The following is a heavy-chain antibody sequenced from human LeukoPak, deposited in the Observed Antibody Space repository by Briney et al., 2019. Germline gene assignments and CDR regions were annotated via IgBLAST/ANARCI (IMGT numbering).Heavy chain of an antibody. J-gene: IGHJ6*02. CDR2: ISGSGGST. CDR1: GFTFSSYA. V-gene: IGHV3-23*01. CDR3: ARESGYSSGWYQGYYYGMDV. D-gene: IGHD6-19*01. Sequence: PGGSLRLSCAASGFTFSSYAMSWVRQAPGKGLEWVSAISGSGGSTYYADSVKGRFTISRDNSKNTLYLQMNSLRAEDTAVYYCARESGYSSGWYQGYYYGMDVWGQGTTVTVSS.